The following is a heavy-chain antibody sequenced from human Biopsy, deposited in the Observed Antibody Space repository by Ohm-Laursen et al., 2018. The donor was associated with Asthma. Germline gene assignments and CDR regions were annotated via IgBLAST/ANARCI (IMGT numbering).Heavy chain of an antibody. CDR3: ASECTVATCPLAY. D-gene: IGHD2-8*02. Sequence: SLRLSCAASGFTFSDYYMSWIRQAPGKGLEWVSYISSSGGTIYYADSAKGRFTISKDTAQNSLFLQMTSLGAEDTAVYYCASECTVATCPLAYWGQGTLVTVSS. CDR1: GFTFSDYY. V-gene: IGHV3-11*01. CDR2: ISSSGGTI. J-gene: IGHJ4*02.